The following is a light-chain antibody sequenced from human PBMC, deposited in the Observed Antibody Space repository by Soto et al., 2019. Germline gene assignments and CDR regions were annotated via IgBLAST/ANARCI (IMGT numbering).Light chain of an antibody. CDR3: QHYNDWPPAFT. CDR2: GAS. J-gene: IGKJ3*01. CDR1: QSLSRN. Sequence: EILMTQSPATLSVSPGERATLSCRARQSLSRNLAWYQQKPGQAPRLLIYGASTRASGIPARFSGVGSGTEFTLTNSSLQSEDFALYYCQHYNDWPPAFTFGPGTKVDL. V-gene: IGKV3-15*01.